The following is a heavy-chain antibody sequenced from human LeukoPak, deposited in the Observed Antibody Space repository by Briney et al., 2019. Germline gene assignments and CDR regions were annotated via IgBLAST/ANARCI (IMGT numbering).Heavy chain of an antibody. CDR1: GFMSSSNW. CDR2: IKEGGTET. Sequence: GGSLRLSCAASGFMSSSNWMSWVRLAPGKGLEWVANIKEGGTETYYVDSVKGRFTISRDNAKNSLYLQMNSLRVEDTAVYYCAKEGRSLQTYWGQGTLVTVSS. D-gene: IGHD5-24*01. CDR3: AKEGRSLQTY. J-gene: IGHJ4*02. V-gene: IGHV3-7*03.